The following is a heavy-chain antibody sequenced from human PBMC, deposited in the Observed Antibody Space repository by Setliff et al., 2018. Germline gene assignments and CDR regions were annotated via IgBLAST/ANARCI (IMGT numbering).Heavy chain of an antibody. D-gene: IGHD6-6*01. CDR3: VREGVHSRSSTDYRYYMDV. CDR1: GGTFSSCG. V-gene: IGHV1-69*05. CDR2: TIPMFGTT. J-gene: IGHJ6*03. Sequence: SVKVSCKASGGTFSSCGISWVRQAPGQGLEWMGGTIPMFGTTNYARKFQGRVTIITDESTSTAYMQLSSLGSEDTAVYYCVREGVHSRSSTDYRYYMDVWGKGTTVTVSS.